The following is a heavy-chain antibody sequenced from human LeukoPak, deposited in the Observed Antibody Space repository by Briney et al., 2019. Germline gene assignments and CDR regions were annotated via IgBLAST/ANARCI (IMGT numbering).Heavy chain of an antibody. CDR3: ARTDSSSWYSSFDY. CDR2: ISAYNGNT. D-gene: IGHD6-13*01. CDR1: GYTFTSYS. Sequence: GASVKVSCKASGYTFTSYSINWVRQAPGQGLEWMGWISAYNGNTNYAQKLQGRVTMTTDTSTSTAYMELRSLRSDDTAVYYCARTDSSSWYSSFDYWGQGTLVTVSS. V-gene: IGHV1-18*01. J-gene: IGHJ4*02.